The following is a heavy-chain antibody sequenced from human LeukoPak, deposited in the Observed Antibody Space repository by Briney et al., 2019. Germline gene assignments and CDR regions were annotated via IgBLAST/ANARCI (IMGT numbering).Heavy chain of an antibody. CDR3: ARDLGGVSTP. V-gene: IGHV4-59*12. J-gene: IGHJ5*02. D-gene: IGHD5/OR15-5a*01. CDR1: GGSISSYY. CDR2: IYYSGST. Sequence: SETLSLTCTVSGGSISSYYWSWIRQPPGKGLEWIGYIYYSGSTYYNPSLKSRVTISVDTSKNQFSLKLSSVTAADTAVYYCARDLGGVSTPWGQGTLVTVSS.